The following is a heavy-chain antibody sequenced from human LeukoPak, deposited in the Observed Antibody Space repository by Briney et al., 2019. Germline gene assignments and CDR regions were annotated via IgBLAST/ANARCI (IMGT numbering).Heavy chain of an antibody. D-gene: IGHD4-23*01. CDR2: IYAGGST. J-gene: IGHJ4*02. CDR1: GFTVSSSY. V-gene: IGHV3-53*01. CDR3: ARDYGGSSPFDY. Sequence: GGSLRLSCAASGFTVSSSYMSWVRQAPGKGLEWVSVIYAGGSTYYADSVKGRFTISRDNAKNSLYLQMNSLRAEDTAVYYCARDYGGSSPFDYWGQGTLVTVSS.